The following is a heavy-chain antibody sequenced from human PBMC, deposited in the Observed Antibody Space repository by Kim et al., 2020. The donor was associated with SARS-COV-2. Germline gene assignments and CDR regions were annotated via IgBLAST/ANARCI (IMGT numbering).Heavy chain of an antibody. V-gene: IGHV3-23*01. CDR1: GFTFSSYA. Sequence: GGSLRLSCAASGFTFSSYAMSWVRQAPGKGLEWVSAISGSGGSTYYADSVKGRFTISRDNSKNTLYLQMNSLRAEDTAVYYCAKWERRGRSWFTYYFDYWGQGTLVTVSS. CDR2: ISGSGGST. D-gene: IGHD6-13*01. CDR3: AKWERRGRSWFTYYFDY. J-gene: IGHJ4*02.